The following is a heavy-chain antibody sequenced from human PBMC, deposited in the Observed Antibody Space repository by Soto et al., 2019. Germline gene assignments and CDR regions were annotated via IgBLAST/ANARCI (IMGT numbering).Heavy chain of an antibody. Sequence: GGSLRLSCATSGLTFSNYAMSWVRQAPGGGLEWVSSMSGSSRTTYYADSVRGRFTISRDRSKNTLYLQMSSLRAEDTALYYCAKNQERELPRVIDFWGQGTLVTVSS. V-gene: IGHV3-23*01. CDR1: GLTFSNYA. CDR3: AKNQERELPRVIDF. D-gene: IGHD1-7*01. CDR2: MSGSSRTT. J-gene: IGHJ4*02.